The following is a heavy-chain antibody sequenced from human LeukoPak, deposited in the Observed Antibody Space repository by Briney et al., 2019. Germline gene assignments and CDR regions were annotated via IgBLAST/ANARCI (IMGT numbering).Heavy chain of an antibody. J-gene: IGHJ5*02. CDR2: ISTYDGNA. D-gene: IGHD2-15*01. CDR3: ARDRGLSCRGGTCSMEP. Sequence: ASVKVSCKSSGYIFTKYGISWVRQAPGQGLEWMGWISTYDGNANYAQQLQGRVTMTKDTSTSTAYMELRSLISDDTAVYYCARDRGLSCRGGTCSMEPWGQGTLVTVSS. V-gene: IGHV1-18*01. CDR1: GYIFTKYG.